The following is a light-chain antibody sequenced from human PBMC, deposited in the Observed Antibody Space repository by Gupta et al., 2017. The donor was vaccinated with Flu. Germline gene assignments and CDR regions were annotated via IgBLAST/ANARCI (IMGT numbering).Light chain of an antibody. CDR3: AVWDDSLSGHLV. CDR2: YDS. J-gene: IGLJ3*02. Sequence: LPGTGPRLLIFYDSQRRSGGPARFSGSKSGTSAALAVSGLRAEDEADDYCAVWDDSLSGHLVFGGGTKLTVL. V-gene: IGLV1-47*02.